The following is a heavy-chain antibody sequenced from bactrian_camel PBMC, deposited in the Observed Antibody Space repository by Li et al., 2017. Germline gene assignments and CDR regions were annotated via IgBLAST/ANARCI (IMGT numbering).Heavy chain of an antibody. J-gene: IGHJ4*01. CDR2: IYIDGSDT. Sequence: LVESGGGLVQPGGSLRLSCAASGFTFSSCYMSWVRQAPGKGLEWVSSIYIDGSDTYYADSVKGRFTISRDNAKNTLYLQMNSLKTEDTAVYYCAADPRTGWPFAYVSFADWGQGTQVTVS. CDR3: AADPRTGWPFAYVSFAD. D-gene: IGHD5*01. V-gene: IGHV3-2*01. CDR1: GFTFSSCY.